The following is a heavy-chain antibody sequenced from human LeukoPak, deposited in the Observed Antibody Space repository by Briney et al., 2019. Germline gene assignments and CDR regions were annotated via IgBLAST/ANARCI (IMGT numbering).Heavy chain of an antibody. V-gene: IGHV1-8*03. J-gene: IGHJ6*03. CDR3: ARGPYYDFWSGYYTDYYYMDV. CDR2: MNPNSGNT. Sequence: GASVKVSCKASGYTFTGYYMHWVRQAPGQGLEWMGWMNPNSGNTGYAQKFQGRVTITRNTSISTAYMELSSLRSEDTAVYYCARGPYYDFWSGYYTDYYYMDVWGKGTTVTVSS. D-gene: IGHD3-3*01. CDR1: GYTFTGYY.